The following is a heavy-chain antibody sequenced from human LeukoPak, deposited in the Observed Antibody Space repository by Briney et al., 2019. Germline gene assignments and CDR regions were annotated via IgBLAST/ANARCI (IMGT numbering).Heavy chain of an antibody. V-gene: IGHV3-23*01. D-gene: IGHD3-22*01. CDR1: GFTFSSYA. CDR2: ISGSGGST. J-gene: IGHJ5*02. CDR3: AGSSKDYYDSSGTYTVFGLRLVNWFDP. Sequence: GGSLRLSCAASGFTFSSYAMSWVRQAPGKGLEWVSAISGSGGSTYYADSVKGRFTISRDNSKNTLYLQMNSLRAEDTAVYYCAGSSKDYYDSSGTYTVFGLRLVNWFDPWGQGTLVTVSS.